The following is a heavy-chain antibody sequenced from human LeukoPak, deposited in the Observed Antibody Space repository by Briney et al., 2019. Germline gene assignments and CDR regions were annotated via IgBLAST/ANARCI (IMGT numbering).Heavy chain of an antibody. CDR3: AKDQNTVATAPFDY. Sequence: PGGSLRPSCAASGFTFSSYAMSWVRQAPGKGLEWVSAINSAGSTYYGDSVRGRFTISRDNSKNVLHLQMNSLRAEDTALYYCAKDQNTVATAPFDYWGLGTLVTVSS. D-gene: IGHD4-17*01. CDR1: GFTFSSYA. V-gene: IGHV3-23*01. CDR2: INSAGST. J-gene: IGHJ4*02.